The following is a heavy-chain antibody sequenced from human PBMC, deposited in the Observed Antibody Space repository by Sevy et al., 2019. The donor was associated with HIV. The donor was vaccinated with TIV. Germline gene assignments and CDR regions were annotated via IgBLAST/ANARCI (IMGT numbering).Heavy chain of an antibody. Sequence: GGSLRLSCAASGFTFSNAWMSWVRQAPGKGLEWVGRIKSKTDGGTTDYAAPVKGRFTISRDDSKNTLYLQMNSLKTEDTAVYYCTTDLHNWNYVVPPDYWGQGTLVTVSS. J-gene: IGHJ4*02. V-gene: IGHV3-15*01. CDR3: TTDLHNWNYVVPPDY. CDR2: IKSKTDGGTT. CDR1: GFTFSNAW. D-gene: IGHD1-7*01.